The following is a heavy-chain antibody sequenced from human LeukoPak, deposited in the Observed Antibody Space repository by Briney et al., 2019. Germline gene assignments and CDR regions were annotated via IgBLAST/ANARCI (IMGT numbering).Heavy chain of an antibody. V-gene: IGHV4-59*08. CDR1: GGSISSYY. CDR3: ARHLGYCSSTSCYRYFDY. D-gene: IGHD2-2*01. Sequence: SETISLTCTVSGGSISSYYWSWIRQPPGKGLEWIGYIYYSGSTNYNPSLKSRVTISVDTSKNQFSLKLSSVTAADTAVYYCARHLGYCSSTSCYRYFDYWGQGTLVTVSS. J-gene: IGHJ4*02. CDR2: IYYSGST.